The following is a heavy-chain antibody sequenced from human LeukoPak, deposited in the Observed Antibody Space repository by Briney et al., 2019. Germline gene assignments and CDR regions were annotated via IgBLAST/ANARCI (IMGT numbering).Heavy chain of an antibody. CDR1: GGSISSYQ. Sequence: SETLSLTCTVSGGSISSYQWSWIRQPPGKGLEWIGYMYYSGSTKYNPSLKSRVSISGDTSKNQFSLKLISVTAADAAVYYCAGHDYYGSGSYRWGQGTLVTVSS. D-gene: IGHD3-10*01. J-gene: IGHJ5*02. V-gene: IGHV4-59*08. CDR3: AGHDYYGSGSYR. CDR2: MYYSGST.